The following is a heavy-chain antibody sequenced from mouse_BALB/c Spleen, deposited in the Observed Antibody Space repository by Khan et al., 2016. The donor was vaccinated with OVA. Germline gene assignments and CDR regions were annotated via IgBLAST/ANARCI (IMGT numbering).Heavy chain of an antibody. D-gene: IGHD2-4*01. CDR3: ARKDYYDYDPFPY. J-gene: IGHJ3*01. CDR1: GYSITSEFA. V-gene: IGHV3-2*02. CDR2: ISYSGNT. Sequence: EVQLQESGPGLVKPSQSLSLTCTVTGYSITSEFAWNWIRQFPGNKLEWMGYISYSGNTRYNPSLKSLISISRDTSRNQFFLQLNSVTTEDTATYYCARKDYYDYDPFPYWGQRTLVTVSA.